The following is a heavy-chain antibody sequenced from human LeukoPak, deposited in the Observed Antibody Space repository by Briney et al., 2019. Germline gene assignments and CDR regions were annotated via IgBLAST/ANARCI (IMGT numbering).Heavy chain of an antibody. Sequence: GGSLRLSCAASGFTLSIVWMHWVRQTPGKGLVWVSRISSDGSGTTYADSVKGRFTVSRDNAKNTLYLQMNSLRVEDTAVYYCIRGCSSGWYRFDDWGQGTLVTVSS. J-gene: IGHJ4*02. V-gene: IGHV3-74*01. D-gene: IGHD6-19*01. CDR1: GFTLSIVW. CDR2: ISSDGSGT. CDR3: IRGCSSGWYRFDD.